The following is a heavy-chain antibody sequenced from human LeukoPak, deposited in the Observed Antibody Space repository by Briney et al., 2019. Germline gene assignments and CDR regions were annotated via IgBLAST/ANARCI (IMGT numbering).Heavy chain of an antibody. CDR2: IYTSGSN. Sequence: SETLSLTCTVSGGSISSSSYYWSWIRQPAGKGLEWIGRIYTSGSNNYNPSLKSRVTMSVDTSKNQFSLKLSSVTAADTAMYYCVREVADYGGYYYYHYMDVWGKGTTVTVSS. J-gene: IGHJ6*03. CDR1: GGSISSSSYY. V-gene: IGHV4-61*02. D-gene: IGHD4-23*01. CDR3: VREVADYGGYYYYHYMDV.